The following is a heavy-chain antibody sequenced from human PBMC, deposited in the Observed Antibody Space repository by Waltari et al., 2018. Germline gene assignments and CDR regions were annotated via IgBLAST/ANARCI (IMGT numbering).Heavy chain of an antibody. CDR2: VLSTGKT. CDR1: GVSVTSPNW. CDR3: ARDRGRGLYLDA. Sequence: QLQLQESGPGLVKPSGTLSLSCAVSGVSVTSPNWWSWVRRSPQRGLEWIGQVLSTGKTNYSPSFASRVTMSLDASNNQFSLKVTSATAADTAVYYCARDRGRGLYLDAWGPGTLVTVSP. J-gene: IGHJ5*02. V-gene: IGHV4-4*02. D-gene: IGHD2-15*01.